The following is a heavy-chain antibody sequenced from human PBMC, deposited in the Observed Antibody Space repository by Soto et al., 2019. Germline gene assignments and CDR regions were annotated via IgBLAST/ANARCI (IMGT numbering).Heavy chain of an antibody. CDR3: VKCHTPNCDSLPFTGFDC. J-gene: IGHJ4*02. V-gene: IGHV3-23*01. D-gene: IGHD3-22*01. CDR1: GFTFSDSV. Sequence: PGGSLRLSCVGSGFTFSDSVMAWVRQAPGKGLEWLSVMRGAGRTRYALSVTGRFTISRDNSKNTLYFQMRSLRAEDAAAYYCVKCHTPNCDSLPFTGFDCWGQGTQGTVAS. CDR2: MRGAGRT.